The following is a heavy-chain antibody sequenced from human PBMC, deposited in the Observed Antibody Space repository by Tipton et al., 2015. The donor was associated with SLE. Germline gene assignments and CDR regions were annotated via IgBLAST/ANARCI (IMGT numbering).Heavy chain of an antibody. J-gene: IGHJ6*03. CDR3: ARDLIWGYYYYYYMDV. D-gene: IGHD7-27*01. CDR1: GFTFSSYA. CDR2: ISYDGSNK. Sequence: SLRLSCAASGFTFSSYAMHWVRQAPGKGLEWVAVISYDGSNKYYADSVKGRFTISRDNSKNTLYLQMNSLRAEDTAVYYCARDLIWGYYYYYYMDVWGKGTTVTVSS. V-gene: IGHV3-30*04.